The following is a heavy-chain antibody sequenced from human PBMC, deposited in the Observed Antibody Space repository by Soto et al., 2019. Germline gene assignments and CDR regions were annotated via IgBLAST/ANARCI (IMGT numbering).Heavy chain of an antibody. CDR2: ISAYNGNT. J-gene: IGHJ3*02. Sequence: QVPLVQSGAEVKKPGASVKVSCKASGYTFTSYGISWVRQAPGQGLEWMGWISAYNGNTNYAQKLQGRVTMTTDTSTSTAYMELRSLSSDDTAVYYCARERPEYYDFWSGQIAFDIWGQGTMVTVSS. V-gene: IGHV1-18*01. CDR1: GYTFTSYG. CDR3: ARERPEYYDFWSGQIAFDI. D-gene: IGHD3-3*01.